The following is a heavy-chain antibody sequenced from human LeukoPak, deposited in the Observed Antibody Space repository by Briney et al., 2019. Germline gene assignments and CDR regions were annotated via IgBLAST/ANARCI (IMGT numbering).Heavy chain of an antibody. CDR3: ARDRDVAYCGGDCYPPLDY. CDR2: IIPILGIA. D-gene: IGHD2-21*02. Sequence: SVKVSCKASGGTFSSYAISWVRQAPGQGLEWMGRIIPILGIANYAQKFQGRVTITADKSTSTAYMELSSLRSEDTAVYYCARDRDVAYCGGDCYPPLDYWGQGTLVTVSS. J-gene: IGHJ4*02. CDR1: GGTFSSYA. V-gene: IGHV1-69*04.